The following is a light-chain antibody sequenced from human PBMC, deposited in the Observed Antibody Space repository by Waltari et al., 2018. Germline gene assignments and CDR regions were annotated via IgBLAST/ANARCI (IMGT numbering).Light chain of an antibody. CDR1: QSLLNSNGYNY. J-gene: IGKJ2*01. Sequence: ETVMTQTTLFLPVTPGEEASITCRSSQSLLNSNGYNYLEWFLQKPGQSPQLLSYLGSNRASGVPDRFSVSGSGTEFTLKISRVEAEDVGVYYCMQALQTPRYTFGQGTKLEIK. V-gene: IGKV2-28*01. CDR2: LGS. CDR3: MQALQTPRYT.